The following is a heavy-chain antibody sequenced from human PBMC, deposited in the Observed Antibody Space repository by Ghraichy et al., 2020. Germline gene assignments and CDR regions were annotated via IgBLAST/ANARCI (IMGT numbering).Heavy chain of an antibody. V-gene: IGHV3-73*01. CDR3: TSLITAGAAYYGMDV. J-gene: IGHJ6*02. Sequence: GSLRLSCAASGFTFSGSAIHWVRQASGKGLEWVGRIRSKGNNYATTYAESVKGRFTIFRDDSQNTAYLQMNSLKIEDTAVYYCTSLITAGAAYYGMDVWGQGTTVTVSS. CDR1: GFTFSGSA. D-gene: IGHD6-13*01. CDR2: IRSKGNNYAT.